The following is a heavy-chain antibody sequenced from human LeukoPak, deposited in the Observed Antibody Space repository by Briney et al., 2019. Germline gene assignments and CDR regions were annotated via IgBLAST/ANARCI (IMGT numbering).Heavy chain of an antibody. CDR2: INWNGGSR. V-gene: IGHV3-20*01. D-gene: IGHD2-2*02. Sequence: GGSLRLSCAASGFKFDDYGMSWVRQVPGKGLEWVSGINWNGGSRGYADSVKGRFTISRDNAKNSVYLQMNSLRSEDTAFYHCARDRCSSTSCYNTPNWFDPWGQGTLVTGSS. CDR1: GFKFDDYG. J-gene: IGHJ5*02. CDR3: ARDRCSSTSCYNTPNWFDP.